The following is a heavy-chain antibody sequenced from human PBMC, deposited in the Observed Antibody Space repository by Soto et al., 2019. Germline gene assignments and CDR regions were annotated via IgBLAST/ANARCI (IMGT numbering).Heavy chain of an antibody. V-gene: IGHV2-26*01. J-gene: IGHJ4*02. CDR2: IFSNDEK. D-gene: IGHD1-26*01. CDR1: GFSRSSARMG. CDR3: ARHGRGVGARPLDY. Sequence: QVTLKESGPVLVKPTETLTLTCTGSGFSRSSARMGMSWIRQPPGKALEWLAHIFSNDEKSYSTSLKSRLTISKDTSKSQVVLTMTNMDPVDTATYYCARHGRGVGARPLDYWGQGTLVTVSS.